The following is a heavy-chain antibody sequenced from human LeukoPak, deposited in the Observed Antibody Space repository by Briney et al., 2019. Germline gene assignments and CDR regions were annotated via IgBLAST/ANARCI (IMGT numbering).Heavy chain of an antibody. CDR2: IYSCSSYK. V-gene: IGHV3-21*01. D-gene: IGHD3-3*01. CDR1: GFTFSSYS. CDR3: ARGYDFWSDPVGYDYYYYMDV. J-gene: IGHJ6*03. Sequence: NPGGSLRLSCAASGFTFSSYSMKWVPQATGRGLEWVSSIYSCSSYKYYADSVKGRFSISRDNAKNSLYLQMNSLRAEDTAVYYCARGYDFWSDPVGYDYYYYMDVWGKGTTVTVSS.